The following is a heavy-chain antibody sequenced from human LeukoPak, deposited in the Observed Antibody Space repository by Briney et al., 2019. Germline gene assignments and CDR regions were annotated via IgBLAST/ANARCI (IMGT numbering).Heavy chain of an antibody. CDR1: GGTFSSYA. CDR3: ARDQRSLDY. Sequence: ASVKVSCKASGGTFSSYAISWVRQAPGQGFEWMGIINPSGDSTNYAQKFQGRVTMTRDTSTSTVYMELSSLRSEDTAVYYCARDQRSLDYWGQGTLVTVSS. J-gene: IGHJ4*02. CDR2: INPSGDST. V-gene: IGHV1-46*01.